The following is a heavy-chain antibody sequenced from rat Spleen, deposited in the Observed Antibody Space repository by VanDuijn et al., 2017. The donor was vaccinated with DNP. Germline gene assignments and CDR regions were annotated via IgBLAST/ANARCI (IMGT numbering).Heavy chain of an antibody. CDR2: ISYDGKTT. D-gene: IGHD4-3*01. V-gene: IGHV5-7*01. J-gene: IGHJ2*01. CDR1: GFTFSDYN. CDR3: ARWYNSGYYFDY. Sequence: EVQLVESGGGLVQPGRSLKVSCAASGFTFSDYNMAWVRQAPKKGLEWVATISYDGKTTYYRDSVKGRFTISRDNAKSILNLQMDSLRSEDTATYYCARWYNSGYYFDYWGQGVMVTVSS.